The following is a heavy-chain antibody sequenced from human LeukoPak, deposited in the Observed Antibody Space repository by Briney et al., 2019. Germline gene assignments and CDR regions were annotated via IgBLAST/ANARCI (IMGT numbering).Heavy chain of an antibody. V-gene: IGHV3-23*01. Sequence: GGSLRLSCAASGFTFSSYAMSWVRQAPGKGLEWVSDISGSGGSTTYADSVKGRFTISRDNSKNTLYLQMNSLRAEDTAVYYCAKKWLLQSAFDIWGQGTMVTVSS. CDR3: AKKWLLQSAFDI. CDR2: ISGSGGST. D-gene: IGHD3-22*01. J-gene: IGHJ3*02. CDR1: GFTFSSYA.